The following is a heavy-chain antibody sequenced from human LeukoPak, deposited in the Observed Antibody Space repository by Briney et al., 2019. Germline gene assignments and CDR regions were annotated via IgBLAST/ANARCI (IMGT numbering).Heavy chain of an antibody. V-gene: IGHV3-23*01. CDR1: GFTFDDYA. Sequence: GRSLRLFCAASGFTFDDYAMIWVRQPPGKGLEWVSSIFPSGGEIHYADSVRGRFTISRDNSKSTLSLQMNSLRAEDTAIYYCATYRQVLLPFESWGQGTLVTVSS. D-gene: IGHD2-8*02. CDR3: ATYRQVLLPFES. CDR2: IFPSGGEI. J-gene: IGHJ4*02.